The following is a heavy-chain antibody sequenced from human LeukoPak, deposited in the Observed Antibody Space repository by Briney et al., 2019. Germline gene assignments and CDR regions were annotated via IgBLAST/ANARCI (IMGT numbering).Heavy chain of an antibody. CDR3: ARDALGPTPD. D-gene: IGHD1-26*01. Sequence: PSQTLSLTCTVSGGSITSGDYYWSWIRQPPGKGLEWIGYIYYSGSTHYNPSLKGRVTISVDTSKNQFSLRLSSVTAADTAIYYCARDALGPTPDWGQGTLVTVSS. J-gene: IGHJ4*02. CDR2: IYYSGST. CDR1: GGSITSGDYY. V-gene: IGHV4-30-4*01.